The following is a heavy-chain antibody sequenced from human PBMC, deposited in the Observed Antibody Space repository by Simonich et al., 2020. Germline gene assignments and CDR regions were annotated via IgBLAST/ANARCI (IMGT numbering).Heavy chain of an antibody. V-gene: IGHV1-18*01. CDR2: IRANKGNT. Sequence: QVQLVQSGAEVKKPGASVKVSCKASGYTFTSYGISWLRQAPGQGLEGMVWIRANKGNTNDAQNTQGRVTMTTDTSTSTAYMELRSLRSDDTAVYYCARASRGTWWYYYFDYWGQGTLVTVSS. CDR3: ARASRGTWWYYYFDY. D-gene: IGHD2-15*01. CDR1: GYTFTSYG. J-gene: IGHJ4*02.